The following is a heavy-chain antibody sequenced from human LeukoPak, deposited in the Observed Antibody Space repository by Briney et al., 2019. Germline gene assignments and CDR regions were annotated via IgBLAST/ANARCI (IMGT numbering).Heavy chain of an antibody. J-gene: IGHJ4*02. V-gene: IGHV3-21*01. CDR1: GFTFSTYA. CDR3: ASGERPRSYSSSDY. CDR2: ISGSSTYM. Sequence: GGSLRLSCAASGFTFSTYAMNWVRQDPGKGLEWVSSISGSSTYMYYADSVKGRFTVSRDNAKNSLYLQMSSLRVEDTAVYYCASGERPRSYSSSDYWGQGTLVTVSS. D-gene: IGHD6-6*01.